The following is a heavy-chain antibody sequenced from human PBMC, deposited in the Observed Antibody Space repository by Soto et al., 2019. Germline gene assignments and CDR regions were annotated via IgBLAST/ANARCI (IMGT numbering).Heavy chain of an antibody. CDR2: VYYTGST. V-gene: IGHV4-59*01. CDR3: ARSVAVPGAHIDY. Sequence: ETLSLTCSVSGGSISGSYWSWIRQSPGKGLEWLGYVYYTGSTNYSPSLRSRVSISVDTSKNEFSLRLGSVTAADTAVYFCARSVAVPGAHIDYWGQGTQVTVSS. J-gene: IGHJ4*02. D-gene: IGHD6-19*01. CDR1: GGSISGSY.